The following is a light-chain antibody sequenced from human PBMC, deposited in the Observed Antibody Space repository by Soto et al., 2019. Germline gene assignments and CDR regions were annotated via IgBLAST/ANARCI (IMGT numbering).Light chain of an antibody. CDR1: QSISSY. Sequence: DIQMSPSLSSLSASVGDRVTITCRARQSISSYLNWYQQKPGKAPKLLIYAASSLQSGVPSRFSGSGSGTDFTLTISSLQPEDFATYYCQQSYSTPRTFGQGTKVDIK. J-gene: IGKJ1*01. CDR3: QQSYSTPRT. CDR2: AAS. V-gene: IGKV1-39*01.